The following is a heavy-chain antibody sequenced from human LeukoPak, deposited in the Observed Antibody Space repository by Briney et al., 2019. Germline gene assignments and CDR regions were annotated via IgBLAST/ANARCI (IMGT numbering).Heavy chain of an antibody. Sequence: PSETLSLTCAVCGGSFSGYYWSWIRQPPGKGLEWIGEINHSGSTNYNPSLKSRVTISVDTSKNQFSLKLSSVTAADTAVYYCARGVTWFDPWGQGTLVTVSS. CDR2: INHSGST. D-gene: IGHD4-23*01. CDR3: ARGVTWFDP. V-gene: IGHV4-34*01. CDR1: GGSFSGYY. J-gene: IGHJ5*02.